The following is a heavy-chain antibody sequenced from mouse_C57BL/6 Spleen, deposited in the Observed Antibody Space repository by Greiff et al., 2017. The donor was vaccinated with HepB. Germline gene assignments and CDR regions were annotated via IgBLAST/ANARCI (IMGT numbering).Heavy chain of an antibody. CDR1: GYTFTDYY. CDR3: ARSYYDYVYAMDY. J-gene: IGHJ4*01. Sequence: VKLMESGAELVRPGASVKLSCKASGYTFTDYYINWVKQRPGQGLEWIARIYPGSGNTYYNEKFKGKATLTAEKSSSTAYMQLSSLTSEDSAVYFCARSYYDYVYAMDYWGQGTSVTVSS. D-gene: IGHD2-4*01. V-gene: IGHV1-76*01. CDR2: IYPGSGNT.